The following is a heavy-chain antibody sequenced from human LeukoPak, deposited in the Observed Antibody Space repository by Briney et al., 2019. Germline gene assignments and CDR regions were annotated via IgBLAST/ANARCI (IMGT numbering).Heavy chain of an antibody. V-gene: IGHV3-7*01. Sequence: PGGSLRLSCVASGFSFRSYWMSWVRQAPGKGLECVAKIKPDGSDKFYEDSVKGRSTISRDNAKNSLYLQMNSLTAEDTAVYYCAREDFWRFDYWGQGTMVTASS. CDR1: GFSFRSYW. CDR2: IKPDGSDK. J-gene: IGHJ4*02. D-gene: IGHD3-3*01. CDR3: AREDFWRFDY.